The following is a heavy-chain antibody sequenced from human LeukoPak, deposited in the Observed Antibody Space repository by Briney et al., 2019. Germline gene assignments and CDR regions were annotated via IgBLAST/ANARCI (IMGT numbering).Heavy chain of an antibody. J-gene: IGHJ4*02. Sequence: SETLSLTCAVYGGSFGGYYWSWIRQPPGKGLEWIGEINHSGSTNYNPSLKSRVTISVDTSKNQFSLKLSSVTAADTAVYYCARWDMVRGNFDYWGQGTLVTVSS. D-gene: IGHD3-10*01. CDR2: INHSGST. V-gene: IGHV4-34*01. CDR3: ARWDMVRGNFDY. CDR1: GGSFGGYY.